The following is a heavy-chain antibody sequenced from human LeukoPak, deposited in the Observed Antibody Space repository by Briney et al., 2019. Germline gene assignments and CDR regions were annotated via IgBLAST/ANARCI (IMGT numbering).Heavy chain of an antibody. J-gene: IGHJ5*02. CDR3: AKDSAYSSSWYSRSWFDP. CDR1: GFTFSSYG. Sequence: GGSLRLSCAASGFTFSSYGMHWVRQAPGKGLEWVAVISYDGSNKYYADSVKGRFTISRDNSKNTLYLQMNSLRAEDTAVYYCAKDSAYSSSWYSRSWFDPWGQGTLVTVSS. CDR2: ISYDGSNK. D-gene: IGHD6-13*01. V-gene: IGHV3-30*18.